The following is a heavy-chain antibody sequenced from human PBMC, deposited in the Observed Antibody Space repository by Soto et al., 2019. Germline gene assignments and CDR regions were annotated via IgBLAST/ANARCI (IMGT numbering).Heavy chain of an antibody. CDR3: XXXXXXXXXXXXXXXXY. Sequence: QVQLVESGGGVVQPGRSLRLSCAASGFTFSNYAMHWVRQGXXXGLEWVAVVSFDSNTIXYAPSVEGRFTISRDNPKXXXXXXXXXXXXXXXXXXXXXXXXXXXXXXXXXXXXYXGQGTLVTVSS. CDR2: VSFDSNTI. V-gene: IGHV3-30-3*01. CDR1: GFTFSNYA. J-gene: IGHJ4*02.